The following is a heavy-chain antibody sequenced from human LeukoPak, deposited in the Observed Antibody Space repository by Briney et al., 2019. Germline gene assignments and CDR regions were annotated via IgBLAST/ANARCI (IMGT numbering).Heavy chain of an antibody. V-gene: IGHV3-30*18. CDR1: GFTFSSYG. D-gene: IGHD3-3*01. CDR2: ISYDGSNK. Sequence: GRSLRLSCAASGFTFSSYGMHWVRQAPGKGLEWVAVISYDGSNKYYADSVKGRFTISRDNSKNTLYLQMNGLRAEDTAVYYCAKEYYDFWSGYLSYYYYYGMDVWGQGTTVTVSS. J-gene: IGHJ6*02. CDR3: AKEYYDFWSGYLSYYYYYGMDV.